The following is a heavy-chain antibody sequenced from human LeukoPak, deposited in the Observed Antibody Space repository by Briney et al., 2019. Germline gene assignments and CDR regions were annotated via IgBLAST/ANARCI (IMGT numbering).Heavy chain of an antibody. V-gene: IGHV3-7*01. CDR3: ARPELLGWSVLFDF. CDR2: INKDGSET. J-gene: IGHJ4*02. CDR1: GFTFNKYW. Sequence: PGGSLRLSCAASGFTFNKYWMSWVRQAPGKGLEWVANINKDGSETYYADSVKGRFTMSRDNAKNSLDLQMSSLRAEDTAVYYCARPELLGWSVLFDFWGQGTLVTVSS. D-gene: IGHD7-27*01.